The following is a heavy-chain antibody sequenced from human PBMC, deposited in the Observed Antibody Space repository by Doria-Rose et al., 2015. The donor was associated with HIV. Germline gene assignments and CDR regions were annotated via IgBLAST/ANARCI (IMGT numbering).Heavy chain of an antibody. V-gene: IGHV2-26*01. D-gene: IGHD6-13*01. CDR3: ARIKSSRWYHKYYFDF. J-gene: IGHJ4*02. CDR2: IFSDVER. CDR1: GVSLSSPGMG. Sequence: QVTSKESGPVLVKPTETLTLTCTVSGVSLSSPGMGVSWIRQPPGKALEWLAYIFSDVERSYKTSLKSRLTIFRGTSKSQVVLTMTDMDPVDTATYYCARIKSSRWYHKYYFDFWGQGTLVIVSA.